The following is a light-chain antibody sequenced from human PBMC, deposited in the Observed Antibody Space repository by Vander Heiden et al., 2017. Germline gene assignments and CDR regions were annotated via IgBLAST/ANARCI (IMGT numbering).Light chain of an antibody. CDR2: DVS. V-gene: IGLV2-14*04. CDR3: SSYTSSSPLYV. J-gene: IGLJ1*01. CDR1: SSDVGGYNY. Sequence: PGQSITISCTGTSSDVGGYNYVSWYQQHPGKAPKLMIYDVSNRPSGVSNRFSGSKSGNTASLTISGLQAEDDADYYCSSYTSSSPLYVFGTGTKVTVL.